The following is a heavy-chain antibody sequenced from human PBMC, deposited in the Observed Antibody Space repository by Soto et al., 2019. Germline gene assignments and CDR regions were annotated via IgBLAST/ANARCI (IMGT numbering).Heavy chain of an antibody. CDR2: IWYDGSNK. J-gene: IGHJ3*02. CDR1: GFTFSDFG. D-gene: IGHD3-9*01. V-gene: IGHV3-33*01. CDR3: ARERWDDILTGHDAFDT. Sequence: QVQLVESGGGVVQPGRSLRLSCAASGFTFSDFGMHWVHQAPGKGLEWVAVIWYDGSNKYFADSVKGRFTISRDNSKNTLYLQMNSLRAEDTAVYYCARERWDDILTGHDAFDTWGQGTMVIVSA.